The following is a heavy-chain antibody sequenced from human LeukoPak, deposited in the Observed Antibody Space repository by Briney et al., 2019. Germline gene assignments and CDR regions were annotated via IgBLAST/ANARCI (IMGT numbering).Heavy chain of an antibody. CDR1: GFTFSSYG. CDR3: ARGLWFDP. V-gene: IGHV4-34*01. Sequence: GSLRLSCAASGFTFSSYGMSWVRQPPGKGLEWIGEINHSGSTNYNPSLKSRVTISVDTSKNQFSLKLSSVTAADTAVYYCARGLWFDPWGQGTLVTVSS. CDR2: INHSGST. J-gene: IGHJ5*02.